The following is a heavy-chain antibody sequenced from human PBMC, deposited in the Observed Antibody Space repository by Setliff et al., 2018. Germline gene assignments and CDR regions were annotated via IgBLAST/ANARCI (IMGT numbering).Heavy chain of an antibody. D-gene: IGHD3-10*01. J-gene: IGHJ6*03. CDR2: INPNSGGT. CDR1: GYTFTGYY. V-gene: IGHV1-2*02. CDR3: ARATMVRGVSRYYYYYMDV. Sequence: ASVKVSCKASGYTFTGYYMHWVRQAPGQGLEWMGWINPNSGGTNYAQKFQGRVTMTRDTSISTAYMELSRLRSDDTAVCYCARATMVRGVSRYYYYYMDVWGKGTTVTVSS.